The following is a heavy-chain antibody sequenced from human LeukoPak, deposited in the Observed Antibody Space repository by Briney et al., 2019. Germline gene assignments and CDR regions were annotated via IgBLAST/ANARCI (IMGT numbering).Heavy chain of an antibody. Sequence: SETLSLTCAVSGGSITSGNWWTWVRQSPGKGLEWIGEIHHGGTTNYNPSLKSRVTISVDKSKNQFSLKLTSVTAADTAVYYCARGPTVKYFQHWGQGTLVTVSS. CDR2: IHHGGTT. J-gene: IGHJ1*01. CDR1: GGSITSGNW. CDR3: ARGPTVKYFQH. D-gene: IGHD4-17*01. V-gene: IGHV4-4*02.